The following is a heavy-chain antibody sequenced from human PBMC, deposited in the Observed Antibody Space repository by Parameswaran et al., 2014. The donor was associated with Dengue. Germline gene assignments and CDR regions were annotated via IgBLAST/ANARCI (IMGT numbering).Heavy chain of an antibody. CDR2: ISAYNGNT. J-gene: IGHJ6*03. V-gene: IGHV1-18*01. Sequence: WVRQAPGQGLEWMGWISAYNGNTNYAQKFQGRVTMTTDTSTSTAYMELRSLRSDDTAVYYCARDRNLDDFWSGLYYMDVWGTGTTVTVSS. D-gene: IGHD3-3*01. CDR3: ARDRNLDDFWSGLYYMDV.